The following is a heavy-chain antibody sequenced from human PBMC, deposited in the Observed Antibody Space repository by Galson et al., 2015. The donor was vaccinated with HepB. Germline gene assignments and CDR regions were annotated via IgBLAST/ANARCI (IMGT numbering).Heavy chain of an antibody. Sequence: SVKVSCKASGYKFTSYYMHWVRQAPGQGLEWMGIINPSGGSTDYSQKFRGRLTMTRDTSTSTVFMELSSLTSEDAAVYHCGRGVLLWDGPDYWGQGTLVTVSS. CDR3: GRGVLLWDGPDY. V-gene: IGHV1-46*01. J-gene: IGHJ4*02. CDR2: INPSGGST. CDR1: GYKFTSYY. D-gene: IGHD3-10*01.